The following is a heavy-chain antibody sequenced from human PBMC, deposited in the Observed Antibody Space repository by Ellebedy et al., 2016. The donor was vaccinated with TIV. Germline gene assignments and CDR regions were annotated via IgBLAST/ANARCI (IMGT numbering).Heavy chain of an antibody. D-gene: IGHD4-17*01. CDR2: INHSGST. J-gene: IGHJ6*02. CDR1: GGSFSGYY. V-gene: IGHV4-34*01. CDR3: AGYGDYANYYYYGMDV. Sequence: MPSETLSLTCAVYGGSFSGYYWSWIRQPPGKGLEWIGEINHSGSTNYNPSLKSRVTISVDTSKNQFSLKLSSVTAADTAVYYCAGYGDYANYYYYGMDVWGQGTTVTVSS.